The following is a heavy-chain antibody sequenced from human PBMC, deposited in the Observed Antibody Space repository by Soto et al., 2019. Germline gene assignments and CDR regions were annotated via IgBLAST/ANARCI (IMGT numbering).Heavy chain of an antibody. CDR2: TLYRSSKWYN. D-gene: IGHD2-15*01. Sequence: PSQTLSLTCAISGDSVATNIAAWSWIRQSPSRGLEWLGRTLYRSSKWYNEYAVSVKSRMTINPDTSKNQFSLQLNSVTPEDTAVYYCARDAAPTLHPPHCMDVSGQATAVTLFS. J-gene: IGHJ6*02. CDR1: GDSVATNIAA. CDR3: ARDAAPTLHPPHCMDV. V-gene: IGHV6-1*01.